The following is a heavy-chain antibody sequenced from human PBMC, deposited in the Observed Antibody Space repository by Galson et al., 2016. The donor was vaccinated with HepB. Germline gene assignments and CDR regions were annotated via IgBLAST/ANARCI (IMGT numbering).Heavy chain of an antibody. V-gene: IGHV3-23*01. D-gene: IGHD6-13*01. CDR2: ISGSGAGT. J-gene: IGHJ4*02. CDR3: AREDSTIAAASFDY. Sequence: SLRLSCAASGFTFSTYAMSWVCQAPGKGLEWVSAISGSGAGTYYAGSVKGRFTISRDNSKNTLYLQMNSLRAEDTAVYYCAREDSTIAAASFDYWGQGTLVTVSS. CDR1: GFTFSTYA.